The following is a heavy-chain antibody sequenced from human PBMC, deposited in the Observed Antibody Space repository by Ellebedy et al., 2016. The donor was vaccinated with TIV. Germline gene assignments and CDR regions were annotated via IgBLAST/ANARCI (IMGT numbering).Heavy chain of an antibody. CDR2: ISYDGSNE. Sequence: GESLKISCTASGFTFISYPMHWVRQCPGKGLEWVALISYDGSNEYYADSVRGRFTISRDNSKSTVYLQMNSLRADDTAIYYCAWGEDYGGHSGPLDYWGQGTLVTVSS. J-gene: IGHJ4*02. D-gene: IGHD4-23*01. CDR3: AWGEDYGGHSGPLDY. CDR1: GFTFISYP. V-gene: IGHV3-30-3*01.